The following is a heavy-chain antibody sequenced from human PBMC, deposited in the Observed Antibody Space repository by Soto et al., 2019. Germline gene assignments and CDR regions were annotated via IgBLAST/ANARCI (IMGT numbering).Heavy chain of an antibody. Sequence: QVQLVESGGGVVQPGRSLRLSCAASGFTFSSYGMHWVRQAPGKGLEWVAVISYDGSNKYYADSVKGRLTISRDNSENTVYLQMNSRRAEDTAVYYCAKDWDIVVGTVIRYGVDVWGQGTTVTVSS. CDR3: AKDWDIVVGTVIRYGVDV. D-gene: IGHD2-21*02. CDR1: GFTFSSYG. J-gene: IGHJ6*02. V-gene: IGHV3-30*18. CDR2: ISYDGSNK.